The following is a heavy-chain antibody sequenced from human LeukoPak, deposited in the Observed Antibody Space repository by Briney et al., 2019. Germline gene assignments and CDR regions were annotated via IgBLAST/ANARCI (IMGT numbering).Heavy chain of an antibody. V-gene: IGHV4-59*01. CDR1: GGSISSYY. D-gene: IGHD3-3*01. Sequence: PSETLSLTCTVSGGSISSYYWSWIRQPPGKGLEWIGYIYYSGSTNYNPSLKSRVSISVDTSKNQFSLRLTSVTAADTAAYYCARGGSYYDFWSGYYDYYYYMDVWGKGTTVTVSS. J-gene: IGHJ6*03. CDR3: ARGGSYYDFWSGYYDYYYYMDV. CDR2: IYYSGST.